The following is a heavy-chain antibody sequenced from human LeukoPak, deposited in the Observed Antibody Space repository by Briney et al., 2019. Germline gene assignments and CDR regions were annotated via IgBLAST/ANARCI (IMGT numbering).Heavy chain of an antibody. CDR1: GFTFRSYN. CDR3: ARGASRADY. J-gene: IGHJ4*02. V-gene: IGHV3-21*01. Sequence: GESLRLSCAASGFTFRSYNMNWVRQAPGKRPEWVSSISSSSSSIYYADSVKGRITISRANAKNSLYQQITILTADDTVFYYSARGASRADYWGQETLVTVSS. CDR2: ISSSSSSI.